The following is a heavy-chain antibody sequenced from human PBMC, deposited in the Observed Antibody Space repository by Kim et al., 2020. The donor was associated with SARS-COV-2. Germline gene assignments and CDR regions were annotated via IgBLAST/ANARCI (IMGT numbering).Heavy chain of an antibody. CDR2: IDWNGGRS. CDR3: ARESTRYYGLDV. V-gene: IGHV3-20*04. J-gene: IGHJ6*02. CDR1: AFTFDDFA. Sequence: GGSLRLSCAASAFTFDDFAMAWVRQAPGKGLEWVSYIDWNGGRSDFADSVKGRFTISRDNAKNFVYLQMNSLRVEDTALYYCARESTRYYGLDVWGQGTTVTVS. D-gene: IGHD1-20*01.